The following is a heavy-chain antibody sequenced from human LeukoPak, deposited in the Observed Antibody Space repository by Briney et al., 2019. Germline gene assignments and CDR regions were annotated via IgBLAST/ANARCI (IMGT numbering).Heavy chain of an antibody. CDR2: IYYSGST. J-gene: IGHJ4*02. CDR1: GGSISSSSYS. Sequence: SEALSLTCTVSGGSISSSSYSWGWIRQPPGKGLEWIGSIYYSGSTYYNPSLKSRVTISVDTSKNQFSLKLSSVTAADTAVYYCAREDRFLESHAVDYWGQGTLVTVSS. CDR3: AREDRFLESHAVDY. V-gene: IGHV4-39*02. D-gene: IGHD3-3*01.